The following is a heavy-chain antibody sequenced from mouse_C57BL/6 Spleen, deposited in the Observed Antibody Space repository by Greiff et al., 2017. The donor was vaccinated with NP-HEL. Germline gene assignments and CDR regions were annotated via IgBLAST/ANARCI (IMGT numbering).Heavy chain of an antibody. V-gene: IGHV5-6*01. CDR2: ISSGGSYT. CDR3: ARHSSGMGAMDY. D-gene: IGHD3-2*02. J-gene: IGHJ4*01. CDR1: GFTFSSYG. Sequence: EVKLMESGGDLVKPGGSLKLSCAASGFTFSSYGMSWVRQTPDKRLEWVATISSGGSYTYYPDSVKGRFTISRDNAKNTLYLQMSSLKSEDTAMYYCARHSSGMGAMDYWGQGTSVTVSS.